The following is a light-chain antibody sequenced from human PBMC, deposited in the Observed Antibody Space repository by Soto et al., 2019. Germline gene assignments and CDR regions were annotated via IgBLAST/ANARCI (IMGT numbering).Light chain of an antibody. J-gene: IGKJ4*01. Sequence: EIVLTQSPATLSLSPGERATLSCRASQSVSSYLAWYQQKPGQAPRLLIYDASNRATGIPARFSGSGSGTNFPLTNSSLAPEDFAVYYCQQRTNWPPGTFGGGTKVEIK. CDR2: DAS. CDR1: QSVSSY. V-gene: IGKV3-11*01. CDR3: QQRTNWPPGT.